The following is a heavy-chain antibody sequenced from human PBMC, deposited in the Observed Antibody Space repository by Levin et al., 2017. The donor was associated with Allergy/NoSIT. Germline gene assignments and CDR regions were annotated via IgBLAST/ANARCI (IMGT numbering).Heavy chain of an antibody. CDR3: ARPRRGDTILGSDY. Sequence: PGGSLRLSCKASGFAFSNYAMKWARQGPGKGLEWVSAIFASGENTFYADSVKGRFIISRDNSKNTVYLQMNSLSADDTALYYCARPRRGDTILGSDYWGQGTLVTVSS. CDR1: GFAFSNYA. D-gene: IGHD3-16*01. CDR2: IFASGENT. V-gene: IGHV3-23*01. J-gene: IGHJ4*02.